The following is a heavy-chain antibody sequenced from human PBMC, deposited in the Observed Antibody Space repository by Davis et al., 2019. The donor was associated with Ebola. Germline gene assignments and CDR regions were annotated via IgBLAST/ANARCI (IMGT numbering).Heavy chain of an antibody. CDR3: AGDRPAAIRSVNWFDP. CDR1: GFTFSSYS. CDR2: ISSSSSYI. V-gene: IGHV3-21*01. Sequence: GESLKISCAASGFTFSSYSMNWVRQAPGKGLELVSSISSSSSYIYYADSVKGRFTISRDNAKNSLYLQMNSLRAEDTAVYYCAGDRPAAIRSVNWFDPWGQGTLVTVSS. J-gene: IGHJ5*02. D-gene: IGHD2-2*02.